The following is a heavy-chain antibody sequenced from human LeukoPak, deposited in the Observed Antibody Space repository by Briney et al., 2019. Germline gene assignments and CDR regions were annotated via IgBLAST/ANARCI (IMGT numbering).Heavy chain of an antibody. Sequence: SETLSLTCTVSGGSISGYYWSWIRQPPGKGLEWIGSLYYSGSTYYNPSLKSRVTISVDTSKNQLSLKLSSVTAADTAVYYCARHGLGGYYLDYWGQGTLVTISS. J-gene: IGHJ4*02. CDR3: ARHGLGGYYLDY. D-gene: IGHD3-22*01. CDR2: LYYSGST. V-gene: IGHV4-39*01. CDR1: GGSISGYY.